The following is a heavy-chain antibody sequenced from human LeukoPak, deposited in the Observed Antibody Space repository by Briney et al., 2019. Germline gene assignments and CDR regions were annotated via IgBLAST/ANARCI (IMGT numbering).Heavy chain of an antibody. J-gene: IGHJ4*02. Sequence: GGSLRLSCAASGFTFSSYSMNWVRQAPGKGLEWVSAISGSGGSTYYADSVKGRFTISRDNSKNTLYLQMNSLRAEDTAVYYCAKAGGSFSYYFDYWAREPWSPSPQ. V-gene: IGHV3-23*01. CDR2: ISGSGGST. D-gene: IGHD1-26*01. CDR1: GFTFSSYS. CDR3: AKAGGSFSYYFDY.